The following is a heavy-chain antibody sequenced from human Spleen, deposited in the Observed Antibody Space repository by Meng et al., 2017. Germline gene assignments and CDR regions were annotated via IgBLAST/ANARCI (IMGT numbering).Heavy chain of an antibody. V-gene: IGHV4-59*12. Sequence: QVQRQESGPGRVKPAETLTLTCTVSGGSISNYYWTWLRQPPGKGLEWIGYIYYSGSTSYNPSLKSRVSISADTSKNQFSLKLSSVTAADTAVYYCARDTYYYDSVTQPFDWGQGTLVTVSS. D-gene: IGHD3-22*01. CDR2: IYYSGST. J-gene: IGHJ4*02. CDR3: ARDTYYYDSVTQPFD. CDR1: GGSISNYY.